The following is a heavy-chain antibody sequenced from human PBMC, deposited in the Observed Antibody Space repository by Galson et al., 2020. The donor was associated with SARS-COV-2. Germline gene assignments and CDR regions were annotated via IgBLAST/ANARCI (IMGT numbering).Heavy chain of an antibody. V-gene: IGHV1-18*01. J-gene: IGHJ4*02. CDR2: ITSYNGHT. D-gene: IGHD3-22*01. Sequence: ASVKVSCKASGYTFRRYGITWVRQAPGQGLEWMGWITSYNGHTKYAEKFQGRVTMTTDTSTTTAHLELRSLRSDDTAIYYCARYDSSGYSRLFDYWGQGTLVTVSS. CDR1: GYTFRRYG. CDR3: ARYDSSGYSRLFDY.